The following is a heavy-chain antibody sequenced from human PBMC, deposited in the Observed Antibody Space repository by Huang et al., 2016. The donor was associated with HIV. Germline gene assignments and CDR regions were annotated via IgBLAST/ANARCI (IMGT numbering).Heavy chain of an antibody. D-gene: IGHD5-18*01. Sequence: VQLVESGGGLVKPGGSLRLSCAASGFTFSSYSMNWVRQAPGKGREWVSCIRSRGSYIYYADSVKGRFTISRDNAKNSLYLQMNSLGAEDTAVYYCAREDYSYGYYYFDYWGQGTLVTVSS. CDR2: IRSRGSYI. CDR3: AREDYSYGYYYFDY. J-gene: IGHJ4*02. CDR1: GFTFSSYS. V-gene: IGHV3-21*01.